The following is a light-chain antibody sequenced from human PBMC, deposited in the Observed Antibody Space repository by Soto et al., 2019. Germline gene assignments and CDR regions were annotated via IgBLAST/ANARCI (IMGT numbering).Light chain of an antibody. J-gene: IGKJ5*01. Sequence: EIVMTQSPATLSVSPGDRATLSCRASQSVSSYLAWYQQKPGQAPRLLIYDASNRATGIPARFSGSGSGTDFTLTISSLEPEEVAVYYCQQRSNLFGQGTRLEIK. CDR1: QSVSSY. CDR3: QQRSNL. CDR2: DAS. V-gene: IGKV3-11*01.